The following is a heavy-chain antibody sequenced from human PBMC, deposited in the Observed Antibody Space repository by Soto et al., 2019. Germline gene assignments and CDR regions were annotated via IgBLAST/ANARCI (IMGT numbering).Heavy chain of an antibody. V-gene: IGHV4-4*02. D-gene: IGHD5-18*01. Sequence: SETLSLTCAVSSGSISTDYWWSWVRQPPGKGLEWIGEVHRSGTTNYIQSLKSRVTMSVDKSGNQFSLKLSSVTAADTAVYYCAKVDTAMVGALYYYYGMDVWGQGTTVTVSS. CDR3: AKVDTAMVGALYYYYGMDV. J-gene: IGHJ6*02. CDR1: SGSISTDYW. CDR2: VHRSGTT.